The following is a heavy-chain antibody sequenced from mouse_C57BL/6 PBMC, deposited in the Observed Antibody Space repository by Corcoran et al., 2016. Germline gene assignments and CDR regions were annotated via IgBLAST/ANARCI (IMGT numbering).Heavy chain of an antibody. D-gene: IGHD1-2*01. J-gene: IGHJ4*01. V-gene: IGHV1-81*01. Sequence: QVQQQQSGAELARPGASVKLSCKASGYTFTSYGISWVKQRTGQGLEWIGEIYPRSGNTYYNEKFKGKATLTADKSSSTAYMELRSLTSEDSAVYFCARSRLLKYAMDYWGQGTSVTVSS. CDR1: GYTFTSYG. CDR3: ARSRLLKYAMDY. CDR2: IYPRSGNT.